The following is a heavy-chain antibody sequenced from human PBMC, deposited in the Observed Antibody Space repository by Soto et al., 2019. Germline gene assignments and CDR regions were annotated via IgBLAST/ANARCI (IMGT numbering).Heavy chain of an antibody. D-gene: IGHD3-10*01. CDR3: ASRTLISGSPIPFHY. Sequence: GGPLSLSCKPAELPLSGNWITWSRQPQGKGLEWVASIKEDGGEKNYLDSAKGRFTISRDNAKNSLYLQMNSLRVEDTAVYYCASRTLISGSPIPFHYWGQGTLVTVSS. CDR1: ELPLSGNW. V-gene: IGHV3-7*01. J-gene: IGHJ4*02. CDR2: IKEDGGEK.